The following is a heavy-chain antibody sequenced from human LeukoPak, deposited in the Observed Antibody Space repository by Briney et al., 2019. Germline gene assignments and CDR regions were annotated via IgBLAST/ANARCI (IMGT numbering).Heavy chain of an antibody. J-gene: IGHJ6*02. V-gene: IGHV4-34*01. CDR1: GGSFSGYY. CDR3: ATAAGTYYYYGMDV. Sequence: SETLFLTCAVYGGSFSGYYWSWIRQPPAKGLEWIGEINHSGSTNYNPSLKSRVTISIDTSKNQFSLKLSSVTAADTAVHYCATAAGTYYYYGMDVWGQGTTVTVSS. D-gene: IGHD6-13*01. CDR2: INHSGST.